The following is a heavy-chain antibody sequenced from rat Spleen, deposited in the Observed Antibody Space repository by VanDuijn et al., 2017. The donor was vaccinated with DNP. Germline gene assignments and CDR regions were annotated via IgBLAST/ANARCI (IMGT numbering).Heavy chain of an antibody. D-gene: IGHD1-5*01. J-gene: IGHJ2*01. CDR2: ISYSGRT. CDR1: AYSITTNY. Sequence: EVQLQESGPGLVKPSQSLSLTCSVTAYSITTNYWGWIRKFPGNKMAWIGHISYSGRTTYNPSLKSRISITRDTSKNQFFLQVNSVTTEDTATYYCARWNIGTSTLDYWGQGVMVTVSS. V-gene: IGHV3-1*01. CDR3: ARWNIGTSTLDY.